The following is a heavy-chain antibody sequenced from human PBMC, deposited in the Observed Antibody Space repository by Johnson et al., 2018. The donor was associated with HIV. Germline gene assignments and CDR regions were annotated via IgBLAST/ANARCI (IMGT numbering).Heavy chain of an antibody. CDR1: GFTFSSYA. J-gene: IGHJ3*02. CDR2: ISYDGSKK. CDR3: ARGGGCGGDCYSGYDAFDI. Sequence: QVQLVESGGGVVQPGRSLRLSCAASGFTFSSYAMHWVRQAPGKGLEWVAVISYDGSKKYYVDSVKGRFTISRDNSKNTLYLQMNSLSAEDTAVYYCARGGGCGGDCYSGYDAFDIWGQGTKVTV. V-gene: IGHV3-30*04. D-gene: IGHD2-21*01.